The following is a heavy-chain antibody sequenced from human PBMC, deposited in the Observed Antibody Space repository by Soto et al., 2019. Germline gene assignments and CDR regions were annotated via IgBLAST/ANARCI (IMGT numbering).Heavy chain of an antibody. CDR2: IYKSATT. D-gene: IGHD2-15*01. CDR1: GDSISTVDYF. J-gene: IGHJ5*01. V-gene: IGHV4-30-4*01. CDR3: ARGRYCLTGRCFPNWFDS. Sequence: LSLTCSVSGDSISTVDYFWAWVRQPPGQALEYIGYIYKSATTYYNPSFESRVAISLDTSKSQFSLNVTSLTAADTAVYFCARGRYCLTGRCFPNWFDSWGQGTLVTVSS.